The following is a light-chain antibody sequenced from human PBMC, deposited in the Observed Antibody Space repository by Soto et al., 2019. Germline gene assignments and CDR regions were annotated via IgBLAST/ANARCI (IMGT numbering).Light chain of an antibody. Sequence: QSALTQPASVSGSPGQSITISCTGTSSDVGGYNYVSWYQQHPGKAPKLMIYDVSNRPSGVSNRFSGSKSGNTASLTISGLQAEDEADYYCSSYTSSNTLVVFGRGTKLTVL. CDR1: SSDVGGYNY. V-gene: IGLV2-14*01. CDR3: SSYTSSNTLVV. CDR2: DVS. J-gene: IGLJ2*01.